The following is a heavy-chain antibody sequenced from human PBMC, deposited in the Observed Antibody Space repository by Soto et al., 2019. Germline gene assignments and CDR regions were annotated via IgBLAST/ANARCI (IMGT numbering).Heavy chain of an antibody. J-gene: IGHJ2*01. CDR2: MNPNSGNT. D-gene: IGHD4-17*01. CDR1: GYTFTSYD. Sequence: XSVKVSFNASGYTFTSYDINLVRHSTGQGLEWMGWMNPNSGNTGYAQKFQGRVTMTRNTSISTAYMELSSPRSEDTAVYYCATDYGGNSGGYWYFDLWGRGTLVTVSS. V-gene: IGHV1-8*01. CDR3: ATDYGGNSGGYWYFDL.